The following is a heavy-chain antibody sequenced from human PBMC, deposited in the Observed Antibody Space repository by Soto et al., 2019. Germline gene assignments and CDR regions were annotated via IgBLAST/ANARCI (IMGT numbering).Heavy chain of an antibody. CDR3: AKGQSEMSRGYFDY. V-gene: IGHV3-30*18. Sequence: GGSLRLSCAASGFTFSSYGMHWVRQAPGKGLEWVAVISYDGSNKYYADSVKGRFTISRDNSKNTLYLQMNSLRAEDTAVYYCAKGQSEMSRGYFDYWGQGTLVTVSS. J-gene: IGHJ4*02. CDR2: ISYDGSNK. CDR1: GFTFSSYG.